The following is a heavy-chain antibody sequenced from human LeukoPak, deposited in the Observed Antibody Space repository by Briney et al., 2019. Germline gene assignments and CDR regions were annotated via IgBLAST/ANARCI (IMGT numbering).Heavy chain of an antibody. CDR3: ARVLGGGNADWFDP. J-gene: IGHJ5*02. Sequence: GGSLRLSCAASGFTVSSNYMSWVRQAPGKGLEWVSVIYSGGSTYYADSVKGRFTISRDNSKNTLYLQMNSLRAEDTAVYYCARVLGGGNADWFDPWGQGTLVTVSS. CDR2: IYSGGST. CDR1: GFTVSSNY. V-gene: IGHV3-53*01. D-gene: IGHD3-10*01.